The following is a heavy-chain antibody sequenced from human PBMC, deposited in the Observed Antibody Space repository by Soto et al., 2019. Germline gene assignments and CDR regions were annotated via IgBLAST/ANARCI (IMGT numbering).Heavy chain of an antibody. CDR3: VRGGSNYAY. J-gene: IGHJ1*01. CDR2: IKPDESEK. D-gene: IGHD4-4*01. CDR1: GFTFISYI. Sequence: XGSRRLACAASGFTFISYIMNWVRQAPGKGLEWVARIKPDESEKKYADSVKGRFSISRDNAKNSMYLQMDSLRGEDTAVYYCVRGGSNYAYWGQGTLVTVSS. V-gene: IGHV3-7*01.